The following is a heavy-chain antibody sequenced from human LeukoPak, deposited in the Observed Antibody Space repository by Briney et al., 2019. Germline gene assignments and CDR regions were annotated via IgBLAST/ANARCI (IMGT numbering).Heavy chain of an antibody. CDR1: GGSISSYY. J-gene: IGHJ4*01. CDR2: IYYSGST. D-gene: IGHD4-17*01. V-gene: IGHV4-59*01. Sequence: PSETLSLTCTVSGGSISSYYWSWIRQPPGKGLEWIGYIYYSGSTNYNPSLKSRVAISVDTSKNQFSLKLSSVTAADTAVYYCARDDYGDYGGFDYWSQGTLVTVSS. CDR3: ARDDYGDYGGFDY.